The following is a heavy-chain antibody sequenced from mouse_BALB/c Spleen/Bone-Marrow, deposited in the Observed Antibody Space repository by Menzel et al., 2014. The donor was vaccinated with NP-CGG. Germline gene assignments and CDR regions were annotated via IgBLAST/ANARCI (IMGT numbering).Heavy chain of an antibody. J-gene: IGHJ2*02. CDR2: ILSGGSS. V-gene: IGHV2-2*02. Sequence: LQEPGPGLVQPSQSLSITCTVSGFSLTTYGIHWIRQSPGKGLEWLGVILSGGSSDYNAAFISRVSINKDNSKSQVFFKMNSLQANDTAIYYCARNYDYDAYYFDYWCQGTFITVSS. CDR1: GFSLTTYG. CDR3: ARNYDYDAYYFDY. D-gene: IGHD2-4*01.